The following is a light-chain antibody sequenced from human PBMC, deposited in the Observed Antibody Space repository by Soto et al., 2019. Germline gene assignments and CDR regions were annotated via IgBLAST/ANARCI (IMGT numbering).Light chain of an antibody. J-gene: IGKJ5*01. CDR1: QNITNN. Sequence: DIQMTQAPSSLSASIGERVTITFQASQNITNNLSWYQQKPGKAPNLLIYHASKLAKGVTSRFSGSGSGTDFSFIITSLQREDLATYYCQQYYGLPPLTFGQGTRLEIK. CDR2: HAS. V-gene: IGKV1-33*01. CDR3: QQYYGLPPLT.